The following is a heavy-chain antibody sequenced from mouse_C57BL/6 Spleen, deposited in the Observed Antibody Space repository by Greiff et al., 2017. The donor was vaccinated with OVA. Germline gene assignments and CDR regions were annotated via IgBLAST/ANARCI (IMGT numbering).Heavy chain of an antibody. Sequence: EVHLVESGPGMVKPSQSLSLTCTVTGYSITSGYDWHWIRHFPGNKLEWMGYISYSGSTNYNPSLKSRISITHDTSKNHFFLKLNSVTTEDTATYYCAREYDNWYFDVWGTGTTVTVSS. CDR1: GYSITSGYD. CDR3: AREYDNWYFDV. D-gene: IGHD2-3*01. CDR2: ISYSGST. J-gene: IGHJ1*03. V-gene: IGHV3-1*01.